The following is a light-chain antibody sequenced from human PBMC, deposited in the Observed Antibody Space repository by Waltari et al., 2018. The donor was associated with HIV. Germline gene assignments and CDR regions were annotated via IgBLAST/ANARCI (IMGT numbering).Light chain of an antibody. Sequence: QSALTQPASVSGSPGQSIAISCTGTSSDVGGYNYVSWYQQHPGKVPKLMIFDVSNRPSGGSHRFSGSKSGNTASRTISGLQAEDEADYYCSSYTSSSTYVFGTGTKVTVL. V-gene: IGLV2-14*03. CDR3: SSYTSSSTYV. J-gene: IGLJ1*01. CDR2: DVS. CDR1: SSDVGGYNY.